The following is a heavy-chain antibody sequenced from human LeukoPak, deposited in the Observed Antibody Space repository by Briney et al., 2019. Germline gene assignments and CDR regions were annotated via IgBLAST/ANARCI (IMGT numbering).Heavy chain of an antibody. V-gene: IGHV1-46*01. CDR2: INPSGGST. CDR3: ARQGSSGYSCDY. J-gene: IGHJ4*02. Sequence: ASVTVSCTVSGYTFTVYYIHWVRQPPGQGHERMGIINPSGGSTSYAQTFQRRVTMTRDISTSTVYMEMSSVRSEATGVYLCARQGSSGYSCDYWGQGTLVTVSS. D-gene: IGHD3-22*01. CDR1: GYTFTVYY.